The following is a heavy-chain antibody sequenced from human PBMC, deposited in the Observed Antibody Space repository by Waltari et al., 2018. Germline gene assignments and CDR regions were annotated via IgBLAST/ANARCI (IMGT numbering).Heavy chain of an antibody. D-gene: IGHD3-10*01. CDR3: ARDRGPDVNEAMGLDY. CDR2: IYKSGST. Sequence: QVQLQESGPGLVKPSQTLSLTCPVSGDSISRGSYSWTWIRQPAGKGLEWIGHIYKSGSTNYNPSLNTRLSISMNKSNNQLSLTLKSVTAADTAVYYCARDRGPDVNEAMGLDYWGQGTRVTVSS. J-gene: IGHJ4*02. CDR1: GDSISRGSYS. V-gene: IGHV4-61*02.